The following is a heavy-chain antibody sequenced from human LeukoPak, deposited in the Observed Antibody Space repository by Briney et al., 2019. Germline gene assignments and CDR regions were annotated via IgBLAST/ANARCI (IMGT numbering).Heavy chain of an antibody. CDR2: ISYDGSNK. D-gene: IGHD3-22*01. CDR3: ARDYYDTSEMDV. V-gene: IGHV3-30-3*01. J-gene: IGHJ6*02. CDR1: GFTFSDYY. Sequence: GGSLRLSCAASGFTFSDYYMSWIRQAPGKGLEWVAVISYDGSNKYYADSVKGRFTISRDNSKNTLYLQMNSLRAEDTAVYYCARDYYDTSEMDVWGQGTTVTVSS.